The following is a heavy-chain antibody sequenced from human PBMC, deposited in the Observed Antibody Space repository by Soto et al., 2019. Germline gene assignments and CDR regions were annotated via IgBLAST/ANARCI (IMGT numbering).Heavy chain of an antibody. D-gene: IGHD3-10*01. V-gene: IGHV4-39*01. CDR1: GGSIGCSKYF. J-gene: IGHJ6*02. CDR3: TRRRCFVRGVTTMGV. Sequence: SETLSLTSTASGGSIGCSKYFSGWIGQSPGTGLEWLGTIYSSGSTYYNPSLKSRITMSLDTSKTQFSLNLGSVTAADTAVYYCTRRRCFVRGVTTMGVWGRRTTVTVSS. CDR2: IYSSGST.